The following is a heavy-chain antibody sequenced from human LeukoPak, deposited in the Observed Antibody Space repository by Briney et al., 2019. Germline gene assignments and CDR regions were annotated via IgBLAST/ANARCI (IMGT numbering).Heavy chain of an antibody. CDR3: ARELREHGAFDI. V-gene: IGHV3-23*01. D-gene: IGHD1-26*01. CDR1: GFTFSSYG. Sequence: GGSLRLSCAASGFTFSSYGMSWVRQAPGKGLEWVSAISGSGGSTYYADSVKGRFSISRDTSKNTVYLQMSSLRVEDTAVYYCARELREHGAFDIWGQGTMVTVSS. CDR2: ISGSGGST. J-gene: IGHJ3*02.